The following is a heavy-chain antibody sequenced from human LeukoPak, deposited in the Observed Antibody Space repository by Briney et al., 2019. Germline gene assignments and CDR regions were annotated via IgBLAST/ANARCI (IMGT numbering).Heavy chain of an antibody. CDR1: GYTFTGYY. D-gene: IGHD6-19*01. CDR3: ARGPSSGWYLSQFDY. Sequence: ASVKVSCKASGYTFTGYYMHWVRQAPGQGLECMGWINPNSGGTNYPQKFQGRVTMTRDTSISTAYMDLSRLRSDDTAVYYCARGPSSGWYLSQFDYWGQGTLVTVSS. J-gene: IGHJ4*02. V-gene: IGHV1-2*02. CDR2: INPNSGGT.